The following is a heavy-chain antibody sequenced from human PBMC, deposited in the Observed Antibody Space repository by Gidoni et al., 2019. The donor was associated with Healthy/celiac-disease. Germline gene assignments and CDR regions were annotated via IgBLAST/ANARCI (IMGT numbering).Heavy chain of an antibody. CDR2: KTDGGTT. D-gene: IGHD6-19*01. J-gene: IGHJ6*02. CDR3: TTGLAVANDGFYYYYGMDV. Sequence: KTDGGTTDYAAPVKGRFTISRDDSKNTLYLQMNSLKTEDTAVYYCTTGLAVANDGFYYYYGMDVWGQGTTVTVSS. V-gene: IGHV3-15*01.